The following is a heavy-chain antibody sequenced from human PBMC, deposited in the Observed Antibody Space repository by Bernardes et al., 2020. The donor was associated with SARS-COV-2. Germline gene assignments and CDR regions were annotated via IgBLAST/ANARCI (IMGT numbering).Heavy chain of an antibody. CDR3: ARAMGWNDIFYYYYGMDV. J-gene: IGHJ6*02. CDR2: ISSSSSYI. V-gene: IGHV3-21*01. D-gene: IGHD1-1*01. CDR1: GFTFSSYS. Sequence: GGSLRLSCAASGFTFSSYSMNWVRQAPGKGLEWVSSISSSSSYIYYADSVKGRFTISRDNAKNSLYLQMNSLRAEDTAVYYCARAMGWNDIFYYYYGMDVWGQGTTVTVSS.